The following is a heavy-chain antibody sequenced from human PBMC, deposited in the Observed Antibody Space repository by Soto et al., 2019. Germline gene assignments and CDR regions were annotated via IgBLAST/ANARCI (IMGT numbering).Heavy chain of an antibody. V-gene: IGHV1-2*04. J-gene: IGHJ5*02. CDR2: INPNSGGT. Sequence: GASVKVSCKASGYTFTGYYMHWVRQAPGQGLEWMGWINPNSGGTNYAQKFQGWVTMTRDTSISTAYMELSRLRSDDTAVYYCARGQPSKNCISTSCYMWFDPWGQGTLVTVSS. CDR1: GYTFTGYY. D-gene: IGHD2-2*02. CDR3: ARGQPSKNCISTSCYMWFDP.